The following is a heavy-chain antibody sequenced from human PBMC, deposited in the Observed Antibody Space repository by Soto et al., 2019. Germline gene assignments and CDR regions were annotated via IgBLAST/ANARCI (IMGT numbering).Heavy chain of an antibody. J-gene: IGHJ6*02. V-gene: IGHV4-61*01. D-gene: IGHD1-1*01. CDR3: DRDQVQLERFTYYYYGMDV. CDR2: IYYSGST. Sequence: SETLSLTCTVSGGSVSSVSYYWIWIRQPPGKGLEWIGYIYYSGSTNYNPSLKSRVTISVDTSKNQFSLKLSSVTAADTAVYYCDRDQVQLERFTYYYYGMDVWGQGTTVTVFS. CDR1: GGSVSSVSYY.